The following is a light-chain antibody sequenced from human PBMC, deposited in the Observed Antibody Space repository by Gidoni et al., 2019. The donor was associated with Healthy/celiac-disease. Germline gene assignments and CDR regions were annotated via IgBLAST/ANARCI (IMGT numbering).Light chain of an antibody. CDR3: QQYGSSPLLT. J-gene: IGKJ4*01. Sequence: EIVLTQSPGTLSLSPGERAPLSCRASQSVSSSYLAWYQQKPGPAPTLLIYCASSSATGIPDRFSVSGSGTDFTLTISRLEPEDFAVYYCQQYGSSPLLTFGGGTKVEIK. CDR1: QSVSSSY. V-gene: IGKV3-20*01. CDR2: CAS.